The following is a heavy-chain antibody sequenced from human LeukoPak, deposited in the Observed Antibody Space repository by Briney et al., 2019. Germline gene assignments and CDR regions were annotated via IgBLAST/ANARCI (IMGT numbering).Heavy chain of an antibody. D-gene: IGHD2-15*01. CDR2: INPNSGGT. V-gene: IGHV1-2*02. CDR1: GYTFTGYY. J-gene: IGHJ5*02. Sequence: ASVKVSCKASGYTFTGYYMHWVLQAPGQGLEWMGWINPNSGGTNYAQKFQGRVTMTRDTSISTAYMELSRLRSDDTAVYYCARDFCGGSCYWFDPWGQGTLVTVSS. CDR3: ARDFCGGSCYWFDP.